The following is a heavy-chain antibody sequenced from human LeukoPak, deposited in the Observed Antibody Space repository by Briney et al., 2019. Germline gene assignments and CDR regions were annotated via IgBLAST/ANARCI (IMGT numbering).Heavy chain of an antibody. CDR1: GGSISSGGYY. Sequence: PSQTLSLTCTVSGGSISSGGYYWSWIRQPPGKGLEWIGYIYHSGSTYYNPSLKSRVTISVDRSKNQFSLKLSSVTAADTAVYYCARDQPEPGYCSSTSCYTFDIWGQGTMVTVSS. V-gene: IGHV4-30-2*01. CDR2: IYHSGST. D-gene: IGHD2-2*02. J-gene: IGHJ3*02. CDR3: ARDQPEPGYCSSTSCYTFDI.